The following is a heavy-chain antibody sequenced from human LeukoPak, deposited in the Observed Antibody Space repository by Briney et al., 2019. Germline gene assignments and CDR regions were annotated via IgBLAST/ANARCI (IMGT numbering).Heavy chain of an antibody. Sequence: PGGSLRLSCAASGFAFSSHWMTWVRQVPGRGPEWVANVNRDGSETYYLDSVKGRFTISKDNAKNSQYLQMNSLRAEDTALYHCARNNGMDVWGQGTTVIVSS. CDR1: GFAFSSHW. V-gene: IGHV3-7*03. CDR2: VNRDGSET. CDR3: ARNNGMDV. J-gene: IGHJ6*02.